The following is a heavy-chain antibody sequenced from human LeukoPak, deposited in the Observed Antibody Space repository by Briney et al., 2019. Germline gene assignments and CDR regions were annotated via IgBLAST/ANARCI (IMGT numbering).Heavy chain of an antibody. J-gene: IGHJ4*02. Sequence: GGSLRLSCAASGFTFTNYAMHWVRQAPGKGLEWVAVIRHDGGQKYYADSVKGRFTISRDNTKNMLYLQMNSLRAEDTAVYYCAREAIAADGTGMCDYWGQGTLVTVSS. CDR2: IRHDGGQK. CDR1: GFTFTNYA. D-gene: IGHD6-13*01. V-gene: IGHV3-33*01. CDR3: AREAIAADGTGMCDY.